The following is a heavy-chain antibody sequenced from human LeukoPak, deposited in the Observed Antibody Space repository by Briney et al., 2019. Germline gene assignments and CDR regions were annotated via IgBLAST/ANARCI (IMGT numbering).Heavy chain of an antibody. D-gene: IGHD3-10*01. Sequence: PSETLSLTCTVSGGSISSYYWSWIRQPPGKGLEWIGYIYYSGSTNYNPSLKSRVTISVDTSKNQFSLKLSSVTAADTAVYYCARVFDGSGSYYNSYYYYYYMDVWGKGTTVTVSS. V-gene: IGHV4-59*01. CDR3: ARVFDGSGSYYNSYYYYYYMDV. J-gene: IGHJ6*03. CDR1: GGSISSYY. CDR2: IYYSGST.